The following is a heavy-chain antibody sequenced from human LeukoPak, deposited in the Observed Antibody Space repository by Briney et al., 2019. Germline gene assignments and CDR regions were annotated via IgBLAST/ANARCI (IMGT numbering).Heavy chain of an antibody. Sequence: SETLSLTCTVSGGSISSYYWSWIRQPPGKGLEWIGYIYYSGSTNYNPSLKSRVTISVDTSNNHFSLKLRTVTAADTAVYYCARVTGYTIEDYFDYWGQGTLVTVSS. CDR3: ARVTGYTIEDYFDY. V-gene: IGHV4-59*12. D-gene: IGHD3-9*01. CDR1: GGSISSYY. J-gene: IGHJ4*02. CDR2: IYYSGST.